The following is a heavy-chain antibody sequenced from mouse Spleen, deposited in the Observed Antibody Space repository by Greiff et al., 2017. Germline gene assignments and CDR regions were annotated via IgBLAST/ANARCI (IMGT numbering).Heavy chain of an antibody. Sequence: QVQLKEPGAELVMPGASVKLSCKASGYTFTSYWMHWVKQRPGQGLEWIGEIDPSDSYTNYNQKFKGKATLTVDKSSSTAYMQLSSLTSEDSAVYYCARGGCDYWGQGTTLTVSS. CDR2: IDPSDSYT. J-gene: IGHJ2*01. CDR3: ARGGCDY. V-gene: IGHV1-69*01. CDR1: GYTFTSYW.